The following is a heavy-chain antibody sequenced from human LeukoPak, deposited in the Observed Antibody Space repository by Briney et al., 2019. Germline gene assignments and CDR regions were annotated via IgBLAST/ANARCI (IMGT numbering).Heavy chain of an antibody. Sequence: GGSLRLSCAASGFTVNNNYMNWVRQAPGKGLEWVSGTYGDGSTYYADSVKGRFTISRDSSKNTLFLQMNSLRAEDPAVYYCAIGSYCSGGSCYPLFDYWGRGTLVTVSS. J-gene: IGHJ4*02. CDR2: TYGDGST. V-gene: IGHV3-53*01. CDR3: AIGSYCSGGSCYPLFDY. CDR1: GFTVNNNY. D-gene: IGHD2-15*01.